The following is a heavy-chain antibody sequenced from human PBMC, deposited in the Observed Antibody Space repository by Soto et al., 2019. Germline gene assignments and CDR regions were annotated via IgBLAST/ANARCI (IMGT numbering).Heavy chain of an antibody. J-gene: IGHJ6*02. Sequence: SETLSLTCTVSGGSVSSNSYSWGWIRQSPGKGLELIATIYSSEKTYYNPSLLSRVTISVDTSKNEFSLRLSSVTAADTAVYYCARLNGYCVSTNCHGYYGMDVWGQGTTVT. D-gene: IGHD2-2*03. CDR1: GGSVSSNSYS. V-gene: IGHV4-39*01. CDR3: ARLNGYCVSTNCHGYYGMDV. CDR2: IYSSEKT.